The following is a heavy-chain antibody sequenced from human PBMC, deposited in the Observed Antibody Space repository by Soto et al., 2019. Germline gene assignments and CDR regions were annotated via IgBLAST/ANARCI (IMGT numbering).Heavy chain of an antibody. Sequence: GGSLRLSCAGSGFTFNTYGMHWVRQAPGKGLEWVAVMSYDGRKEYYVDSVKGRFTISRENSKNTLYLQMNSLREEDTAVYYCVKDPTAGGTVTYHRYWGQGTLGTVSS. CDR3: VKDPTAGGTVTYHRY. CDR2: MSYDGRKE. J-gene: IGHJ4*02. CDR1: GFTFNTYG. V-gene: IGHV3-30*18. D-gene: IGHD4-17*01.